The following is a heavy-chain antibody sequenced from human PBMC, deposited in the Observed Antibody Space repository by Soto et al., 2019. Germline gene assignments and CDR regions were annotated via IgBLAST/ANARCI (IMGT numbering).Heavy chain of an antibody. CDR2: ISWDGGTT. CDR3: ARRSGDQQVCDF. D-gene: IGHD3-10*01. Sequence: EVQLVESGGGVARPGGSLRLSCAASGFTFEDHGMSWVRQAPGKGLEWLSDISWDGGTTVYADSVKGRFTVSRNNAKSSLYLQMNSLKPGDTAFYHCARRSGDQQVCDFWGQGILVTVSS. V-gene: IGHV3-20*01. J-gene: IGHJ4*02. CDR1: GFTFEDHG.